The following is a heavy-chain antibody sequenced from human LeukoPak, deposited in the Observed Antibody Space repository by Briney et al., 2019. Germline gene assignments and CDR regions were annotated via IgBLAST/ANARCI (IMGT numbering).Heavy chain of an antibody. CDR1: GGTFSSYA. V-gene: IGHV1-69*13. CDR2: IIPIFGTA. J-gene: IGHJ4*02. CDR3: ARIPVAGKSYAY. Sequence: RASVKVSCKASGGTFSSYAISWVRQAPGQGVEWMGGIIPIFGTANYAQKFQGRVTITADESTSTAYMELSSLRSEDTAVYYCARIPVAGKSYAYWGQGTLVTVSS. D-gene: IGHD6-19*01.